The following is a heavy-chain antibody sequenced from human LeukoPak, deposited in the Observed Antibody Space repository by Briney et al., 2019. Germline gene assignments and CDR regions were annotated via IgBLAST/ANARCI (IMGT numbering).Heavy chain of an antibody. Sequence: GGSLRLSCAASGFTFSSYAMSWVRQAPGKGLEWVSAISGSGGSTYYADSVKGRFTISGDNSKNTLYLQMNSLRAEDTAVYYCARAYSSSYYVYWYFDLWGRGTLVTVSS. V-gene: IGHV3-23*01. CDR2: ISGSGGST. J-gene: IGHJ2*01. CDR3: ARAYSSSYYVYWYFDL. D-gene: IGHD6-13*01. CDR1: GFTFSSYA.